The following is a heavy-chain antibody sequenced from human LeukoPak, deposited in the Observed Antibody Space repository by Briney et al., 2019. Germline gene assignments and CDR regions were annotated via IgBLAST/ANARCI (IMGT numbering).Heavy chain of an antibody. CDR3: AKDHASGNYYGGYFDY. J-gene: IGHJ4*02. V-gene: IGHV3-33*06. CDR1: GFTFSSYG. Sequence: PGGSLRLSCAASGFTFSSYGMHWVRQAPGKGLEWVAVIWYDGSNKYYADSVKGRFTISRDNSKNTLFLQMNSLRAEDTAMYYCAKDHASGNYYGGYFDYWGQGTQVTVSS. D-gene: IGHD1-26*01. CDR2: IWYDGSNK.